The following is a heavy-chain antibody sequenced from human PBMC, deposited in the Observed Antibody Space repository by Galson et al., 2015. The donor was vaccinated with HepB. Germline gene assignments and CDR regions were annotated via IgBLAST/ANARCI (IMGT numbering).Heavy chain of an antibody. V-gene: IGHV3-30*18. CDR2: ISYDGSNK. Sequence: SLRLSCAASGFTFSSYGMHWVRQAPGKGLEWVAVISYDGSNKYYADSVKGRFTISRDNSKNTLYLQMNSLRAEDTAVYYCAKDAVPAAMVAEWFDPWGQGTLVTVSS. CDR3: AKDAVPAAMVAEWFDP. CDR1: GFTFSSYG. D-gene: IGHD2-2*01. J-gene: IGHJ5*02.